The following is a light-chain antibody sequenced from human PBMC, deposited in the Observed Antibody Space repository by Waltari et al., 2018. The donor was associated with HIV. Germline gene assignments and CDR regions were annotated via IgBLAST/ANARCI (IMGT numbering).Light chain of an antibody. CDR1: SSDFGGYYY. Sequence: QSALTQPRSVSGSPGPSVTISCTGTSSDFGGYYYVPWYHHHPGKAPKLLIYDVTKRPSGVPDRFAGSKSGNTASLTISGLQAEDEADYHCCSYAGSFTLIFGGGTTVTVL. J-gene: IGLJ2*01. CDR3: CSYAGSFTLI. V-gene: IGLV2-11*01. CDR2: DVT.